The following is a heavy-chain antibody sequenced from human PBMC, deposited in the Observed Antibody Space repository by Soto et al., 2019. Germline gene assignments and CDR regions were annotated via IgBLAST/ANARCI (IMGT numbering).Heavy chain of an antibody. CDR1: GVSISSDNW. CDR3: ARYFNYRRVA. Sequence: SGTLSLTCVVSGVSISSDNWWSLVRQPPRQGLEGIGEIRHSGSTNHIESLKSRVTMSVDKSNNQLSLRLNSVTAADTAVYYCARYFNYRRVAWGQGTPVTVSS. CDR2: IRHSGST. V-gene: IGHV4-4*02. J-gene: IGHJ5*02. D-gene: IGHD3-16*01.